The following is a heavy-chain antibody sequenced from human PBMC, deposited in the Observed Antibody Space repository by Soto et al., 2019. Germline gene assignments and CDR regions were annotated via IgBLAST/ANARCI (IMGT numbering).Heavy chain of an antibody. CDR1: GYTFTSYP. CDR2: INAGNGNT. J-gene: IGHJ6*02. Sequence: GASVKVSCKASGYTFTSYPMHWVRQAPGQRLEWMGWINAGNGNTKYSQKFQGRVTITRDTFASTAYMELSSLRSEDTAVYYCATRGRSLGYYYGMDVWGQGTTVTVYS. CDR3: ATRGRSLGYYYGMDV. V-gene: IGHV1-3*01. D-gene: IGHD3-10*01.